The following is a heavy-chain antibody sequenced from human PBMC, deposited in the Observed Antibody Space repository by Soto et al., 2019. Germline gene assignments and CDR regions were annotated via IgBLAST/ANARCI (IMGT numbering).Heavy chain of an antibody. Sequence: SVKVSCKASGGTFSSYAISWVRQAPGQGLEWMGGIIPIFGTANYAQKFQGRVTITADESTSTAYMELSSLRSEDTAVYYCARRPTGKYDFWSGYPSDNWFDPWGQGTLVTVSS. J-gene: IGHJ5*02. CDR3: ARRPTGKYDFWSGYPSDNWFDP. CDR2: IIPIFGTA. CDR1: GGTFSSYA. D-gene: IGHD3-3*01. V-gene: IGHV1-69*13.